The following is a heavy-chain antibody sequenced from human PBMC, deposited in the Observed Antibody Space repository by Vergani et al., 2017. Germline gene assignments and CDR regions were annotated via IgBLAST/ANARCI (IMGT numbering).Heavy chain of an antibody. V-gene: IGHV3-74*03. CDR1: GFSFNSNW. Sequence: DVHLAESGGGFFQPGGSLRLSCSASGFSFNSNWMHWVRQVPGKGLLWVSRMKSDGSITAYADSVKGRFTISRDNAQNTLYLQMNRLRVEDTGVYYCARARCIETCYMSNWLDSWGQGTLVTVSS. J-gene: IGHJ5*01. D-gene: IGHD3-9*01. CDR2: MKSDGSIT. CDR3: ARARCIETCYMSNWLDS.